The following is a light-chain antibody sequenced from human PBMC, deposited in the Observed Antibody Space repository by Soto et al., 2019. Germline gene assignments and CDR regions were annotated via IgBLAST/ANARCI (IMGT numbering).Light chain of an antibody. CDR2: AAT. Sequence: DITMTQSPSSLAASVGDRVTITCRASQGIANFLGWFQQKPGKAPKSLSSAATSLQRGVSSRFSGSATGSDCTLTVSSLQLDDFAPYDWQQSHTYPPTFG. CDR1: QGIANF. J-gene: IGKJ2*01. CDR3: QQSHTYPPT. V-gene: IGKV1-16*01.